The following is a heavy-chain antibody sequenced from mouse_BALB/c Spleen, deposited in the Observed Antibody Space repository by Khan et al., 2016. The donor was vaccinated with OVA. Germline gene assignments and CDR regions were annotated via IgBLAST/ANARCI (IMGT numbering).Heavy chain of an antibody. CDR2: ISSGGHST. J-gene: IGHJ3*01. V-gene: IGHV5-6*01. CDR1: GFTFSTYG. D-gene: IGHD1-1*02. Sequence: EVQLQESGGDLVKTGGSLKLSCAASGFTFSTYGMSLVRQTPDKRLEWVAIISSGGHSTYYIDSVKGRFTISRDNAKNILYLQMTSLRSEDTAMYYCARLAYYYNSEGFAYWGQGTLVTVSA. CDR3: ARLAYYYNSEGFAY.